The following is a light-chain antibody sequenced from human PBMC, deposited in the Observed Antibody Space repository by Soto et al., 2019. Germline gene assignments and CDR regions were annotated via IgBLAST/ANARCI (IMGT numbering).Light chain of an antibody. Sequence: QSALAQPASVSGSPGQSITISCTGTSSDVGAYKYVSWYQQHPGKAPKLMIYEGSKRPSGVSNRFSGSKSGNMASLTISGLQAEDEADYYCCSYAGSSTYVFGTGTKVTVL. CDR3: CSYAGSSTYV. V-gene: IGLV2-23*01. CDR2: EGS. CDR1: SSDVGAYKY. J-gene: IGLJ1*01.